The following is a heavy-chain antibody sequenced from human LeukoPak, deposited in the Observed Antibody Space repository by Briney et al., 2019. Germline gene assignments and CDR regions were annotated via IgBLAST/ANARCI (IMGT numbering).Heavy chain of an antibody. J-gene: IGHJ4*02. CDR2: INSDGTKT. CDR3: ASLDPFDY. CDR1: GFTFKRYE. Sequence: GGSLRLSCAASGFTFKRYEMHWVRLAPGKGLTWVSQINSDGTKTDYADSVKGRFTISRDNAKNTLYLQMNSLRAEDTAIYYCASLDPFDYWGQGTLVTVSS. V-gene: IGHV3-74*01.